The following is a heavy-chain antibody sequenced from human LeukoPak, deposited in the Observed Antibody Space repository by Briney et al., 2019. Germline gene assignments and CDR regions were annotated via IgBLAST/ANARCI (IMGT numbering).Heavy chain of an antibody. CDR3: ATGRPAASDY. CDR2: VDPEDGET. V-gene: IGHV1-69-2*01. J-gene: IGHJ4*02. Sequence: ASVKVSCKVSGYTFTDYYMHWVQQAPGKGLEWMGLVDPEDGETIYAEKFQGRVTITADTSTDTAYMELSSLGSEDTAVYYCATGRPAASDYWGQGTLVTVSS. D-gene: IGHD6-13*01. CDR1: GYTFTDYY.